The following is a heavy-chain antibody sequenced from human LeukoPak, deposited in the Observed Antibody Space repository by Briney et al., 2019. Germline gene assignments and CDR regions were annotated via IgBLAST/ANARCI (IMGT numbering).Heavy chain of an antibody. V-gene: IGHV3-7*01. Sequence: PGGSLRLSCAASGFTFSSYWMSWVRQAPGKGLEWVANIKQDGSEKYYVDSVKGRFTISRDNAKNSLYLQMNSLRAEDTAVYYCARDMYYYDSSGAFDIWGQGTMVTVSS. CDR2: IKQDGSEK. J-gene: IGHJ3*02. CDR1: GFTFSSYW. D-gene: IGHD3-22*01. CDR3: ARDMYYYDSSGAFDI.